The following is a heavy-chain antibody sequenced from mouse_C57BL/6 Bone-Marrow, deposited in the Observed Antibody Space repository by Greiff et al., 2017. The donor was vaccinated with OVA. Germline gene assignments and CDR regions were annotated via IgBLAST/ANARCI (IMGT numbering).Heavy chain of an antibody. D-gene: IGHD1-1*01. Sequence: VQLQQSGAELVRPGASVKLSCTASGFNIKDDYMHWVKQRPEQGLEWIGWIDPENGDTEYASKFQGKATITADTSSNTAYLQLSSLTSEDTAVYYCTTEKYTTVVAPFNWEEFAYWGQGTLVTVSA. J-gene: IGHJ3*01. CDR3: TTEKYTTVVAPFNWEEFAY. CDR1: GFNIKDDY. CDR2: IDPENGDT. V-gene: IGHV14-4*01.